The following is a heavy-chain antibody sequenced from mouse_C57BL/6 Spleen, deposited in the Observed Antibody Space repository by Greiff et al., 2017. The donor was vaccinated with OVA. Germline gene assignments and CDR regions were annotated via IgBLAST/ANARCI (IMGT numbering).Heavy chain of an antibody. V-gene: IGHV1-81*01. CDR2: IYPRSGNT. CDR3: ARGDSNYLFAY. Sequence: QVQLQQSGAELARPGASVKLSCKASGYTFTSYGISWVKQRTGQGLEWIGEIYPRSGNTYYNEKFKGKATLTADKSSSTAYMELRSLTSEDSAVYFCARGDSNYLFAYWGQGTLVTVSA. D-gene: IGHD2-5*01. J-gene: IGHJ3*01. CDR1: GYTFTSYG.